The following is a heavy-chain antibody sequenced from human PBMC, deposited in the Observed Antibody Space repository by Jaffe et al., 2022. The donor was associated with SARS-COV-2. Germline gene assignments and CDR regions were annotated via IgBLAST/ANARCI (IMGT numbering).Heavy chain of an antibody. CDR3: AREVVDDSSGYYYDY. CDR1: GFTFSSYE. D-gene: IGHD3-22*01. CDR2: ISSSGSTI. J-gene: IGHJ4*02. V-gene: IGHV3-48*03. Sequence: EVQLVESGGGLVQPGGSLRLSCAASGFTFSSYEMNWVRQAPGKGLEWVSYISSSGSTIYYADSVKGRFTISRDNAKNSLYLQMNSLRAEDTAVYYCAREVVDDSSGYYYDYWGQGTLVTVSS.